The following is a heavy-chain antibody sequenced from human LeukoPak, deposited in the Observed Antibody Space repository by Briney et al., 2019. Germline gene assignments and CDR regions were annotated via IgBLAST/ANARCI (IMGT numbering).Heavy chain of an antibody. CDR1: GGSFSGYY. V-gene: IGHV4-34*01. J-gene: IGHJ4*02. Sequence: PSETLSLTCAVYGGSFSGYYWSWIRQPPGKGLEWIGEINHSGSTNYNPSLKSRATISVDTSKNQFPLKLSSVTAADTAVYYCARGVQLSYWGQGTLVTVSS. CDR2: INHSGST. CDR3: ARGVQLSY. D-gene: IGHD1-1*01.